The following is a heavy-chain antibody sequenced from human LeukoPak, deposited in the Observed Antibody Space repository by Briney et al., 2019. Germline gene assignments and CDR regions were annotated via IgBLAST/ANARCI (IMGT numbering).Heavy chain of an antibody. Sequence: SETLSLTCALYGGSFSGYYWSWIRQPPGKGLEWIGYIYYSGSTYYNPSLKSRVTISVDTSKNQFSLKLSSVTAADTAVYYCARDRPQSLLEYYYYGMDVWGQGTTVTVSS. V-gene: IGHV4-34*01. J-gene: IGHJ6*02. CDR3: ARDRPQSLLEYYYYGMDV. CDR1: GGSFSGYY. D-gene: IGHD3-3*01. CDR2: IYYSGST.